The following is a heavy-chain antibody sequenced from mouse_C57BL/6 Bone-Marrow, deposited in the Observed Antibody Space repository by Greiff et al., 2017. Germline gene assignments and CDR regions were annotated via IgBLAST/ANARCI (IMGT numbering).Heavy chain of an antibody. J-gene: IGHJ2*01. V-gene: IGHV1-53*01. CDR1: GYTFTSYW. CDR3: ARERVSRYFDY. CDR2: INPSNGGT. Sequence: QVQLKQSGTELVKPGASVKLSCKASGYTFTSYWMHWVKQRPGQGLEWIGNINPSNGGTNYNEKFKSKATLTVDKSSSTAYMQLSSLTSEDSAVYYCARERVSRYFDYWGQGTTLTVSS.